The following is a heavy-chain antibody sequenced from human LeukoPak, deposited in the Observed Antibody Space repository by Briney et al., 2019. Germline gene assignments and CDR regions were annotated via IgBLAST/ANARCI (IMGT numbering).Heavy chain of an antibody. CDR3: ARGLLRFLSPVGFDM. CDR2: INHSGST. J-gene: IGHJ3*02. CDR1: GGSFSGYY. V-gene: IGHV4-34*01. Sequence: PSETLSLTCAVYGGSFSGYYWSWIRQPPGKGLEWIGEINHSGSTNYNPSLNSRVTISADMSKNQFSLKLSSVTAADTAVYYCARGLLRFLSPVGFDMWGQGTMVTVSS. D-gene: IGHD3-3*01.